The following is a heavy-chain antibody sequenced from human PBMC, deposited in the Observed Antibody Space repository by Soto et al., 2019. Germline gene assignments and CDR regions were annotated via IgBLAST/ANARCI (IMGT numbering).Heavy chain of an antibody. CDR1: GDIVSSNTAA. V-gene: IGHV6-1*01. CDR2: TYYRSNWRH. Sequence: TLSLTCAISGDIVSSNTAAWNWIRSSPSRGLEWLGRTYYRSNWRHDYAVSVKSRITINPDTSKNQFSLQLNSVTPEDTAVYYCARGSYYSGWVWGQGTLVTVSS. D-gene: IGHD6-19*01. J-gene: IGHJ4*02. CDR3: ARGSYYSGWV.